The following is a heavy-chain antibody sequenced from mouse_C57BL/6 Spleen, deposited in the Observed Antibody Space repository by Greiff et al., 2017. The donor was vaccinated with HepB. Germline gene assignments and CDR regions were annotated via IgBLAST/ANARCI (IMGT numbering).Heavy chain of an antibody. V-gene: IGHV1-53*01. CDR1: GYTFTSYW. J-gene: IGHJ1*03. Sequence: QVQLQQPGTELVKPGASVKLSCKASGYTFTSYWMHWVKQRPGQGLEWIGNINPSNGGTNYNEKFKSKATLTVDKSSSTAYMQLSSLTSEDSAVYYCAGYGSSYVRDWYFDVWGTGTTVTVSS. CDR2: INPSNGGT. D-gene: IGHD1-1*01. CDR3: AGYGSSYVRDWYFDV.